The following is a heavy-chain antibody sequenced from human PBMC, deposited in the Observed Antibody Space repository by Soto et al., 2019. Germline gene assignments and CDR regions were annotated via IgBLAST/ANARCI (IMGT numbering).Heavy chain of an antibody. CDR2: IYYSGRT. J-gene: IGHJ5*02. CDR1: GGSVSSGSYY. V-gene: IGHV4-61*01. CDR3: ARALYCSSTSCYGKGKRFDP. Sequence: QVQLQESGPGLVKPSETLSLTCTVSGGSVSSGSYYWSWIRQPPGKGLEWIGYIYYSGRTNYNPSLKRRVTIPVDKAKNQFSLKLSSVTAADTAVYYCARALYCSSTSCYGKGKRFDPWGQGTLVTVSS. D-gene: IGHD2-2*01.